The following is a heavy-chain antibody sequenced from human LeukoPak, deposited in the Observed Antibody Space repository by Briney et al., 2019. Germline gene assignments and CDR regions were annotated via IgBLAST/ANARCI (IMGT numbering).Heavy chain of an antibody. CDR2: ISAYNGST. D-gene: IGHD1-26*01. J-gene: IGHJ4*02. Sequence: ASVKVSCKASGYTFTSYGISWVRQAPGQGLEWMGWISAYNGSTNYAQKLQGRVTMTTDTSTSTAYMELRSLRSDDTAVYYCARDLTGELPPPRVDYWGQGTLVTVSS. CDR1: GYTFTSYG. V-gene: IGHV1-18*01. CDR3: ARDLTGELPPPRVDY.